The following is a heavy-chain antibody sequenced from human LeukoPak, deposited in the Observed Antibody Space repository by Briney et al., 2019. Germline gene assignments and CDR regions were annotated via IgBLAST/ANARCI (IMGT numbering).Heavy chain of an antibody. CDR1: GFTFSSYW. D-gene: IGHD2-2*01. CDR2: IKQDGNER. J-gene: IGHJ4*02. CDR3: ARARDIVVVPAAIDY. V-gene: IGHV3-7*01. Sequence: GGSLRLSCAASGFTFSSYWMGWVRQAPGKGLEWVANIKQDGNERYYVDSVKGRFTISRDNAKNSLCLQMNSLRAEDTAVYYCARARDIVVVPAAIDYWGQGTLVTVSS.